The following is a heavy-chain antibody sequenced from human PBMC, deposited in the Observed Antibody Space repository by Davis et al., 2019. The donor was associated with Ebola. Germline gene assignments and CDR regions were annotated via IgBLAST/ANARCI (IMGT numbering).Heavy chain of an antibody. CDR3: AREYSSAWAVFDH. Sequence: PGGSLRLSCVGSGFTFDEHAMHWVRQAPGKGLERVSSISWHSGNTVYADSVKGRFTISRDNVQNSLYLQMNSLRAEDTAVFYCAREYSSAWAVFDHWGQGTLVTVSS. CDR2: ISWHSGNT. CDR1: GFTFDEHA. D-gene: IGHD6-19*01. V-gene: IGHV3-9*01. J-gene: IGHJ4*02.